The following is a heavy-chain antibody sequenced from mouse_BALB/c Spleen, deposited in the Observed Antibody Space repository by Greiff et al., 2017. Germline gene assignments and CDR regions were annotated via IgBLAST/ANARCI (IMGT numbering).Heavy chain of an antibody. V-gene: IGHV1-69*01. D-gene: IGHD1-1*01. Sequence: QVQLQQPGAELVMPGASVKMSCKASGYTFTDYWMHWVKQRPGQGLEWIGAIDTSDSYTSYNQKFKGKATLTVDESSSTAYMQLSSLTSEDSAVYYCARWDYYGSSYVGYWGQGTTLTVSS. J-gene: IGHJ2*01. CDR3: ARWDYYGSSYVGY. CDR2: IDTSDSYT. CDR1: GYTFTDYW.